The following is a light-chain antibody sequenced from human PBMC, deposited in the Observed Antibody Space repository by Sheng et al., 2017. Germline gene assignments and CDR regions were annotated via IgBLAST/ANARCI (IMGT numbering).Light chain of an antibody. CDR2: KAS. V-gene: IGKV1-5*03. J-gene: IGKJ1*01. CDR1: ESISRW. Sequence: DIQMTQSPSTLSASVGDMVTITCRASESISRWLAWYQQRPGKAPKLLIYKASTLQSGVPSRFSGSGSGTEFTLTISSLQPDDFATYYCQQYQLDSTFGQGTRVQIK. CDR3: QQYQLDST.